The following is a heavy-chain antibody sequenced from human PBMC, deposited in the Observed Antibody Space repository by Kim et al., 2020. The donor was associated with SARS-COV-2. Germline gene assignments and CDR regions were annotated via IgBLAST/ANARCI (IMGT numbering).Heavy chain of an antibody. CDR3: ARGGAARSYYDILTGYYTFDY. D-gene: IGHD3-9*01. J-gene: IGHJ4*02. CDR1: GGSFSGYY. Sequence: SETLSLTCAVYGGSFSGYYWSWIRQPPGKGLEWIGEINHSGSTNYNPSLKSRVTISVDTSKKQFSLKLSSVTAADTAVYYCARGGAARSYYDILTGYYTFDYCGQGTLVTVSS. V-gene: IGHV4-34*01. CDR2: INHSGST.